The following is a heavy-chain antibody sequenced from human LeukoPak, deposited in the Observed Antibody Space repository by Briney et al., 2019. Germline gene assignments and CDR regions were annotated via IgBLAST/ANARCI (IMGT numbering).Heavy chain of an antibody. Sequence: PGGSLRLSCAASGFTFSSYGMSWVRQAPGKGLEWVSAISGSGGSTYYADSVKGRFTISRDNSKNTLYLQMNSLRAEDTAVYYCAKDYLAYCGGDCYSSLGYWGQGTLVTVSS. CDR2: ISGSGGST. CDR1: GFTFSSYG. D-gene: IGHD2-21*02. J-gene: IGHJ4*02. V-gene: IGHV3-23*01. CDR3: AKDYLAYCGGDCYSSLGY.